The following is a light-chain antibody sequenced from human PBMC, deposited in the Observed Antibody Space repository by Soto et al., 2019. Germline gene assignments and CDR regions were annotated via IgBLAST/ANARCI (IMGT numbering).Light chain of an antibody. CDR1: QGISSY. Sequence: IQLAQSPSSLSASVGDRVTITCRASQGISSYLAWYQQKPGKATKLLIYAAYKMQSGVPSRFSGSGSGTDLNLTISSLPAEDFANFYYQQLNSYPYTFGQGTKLEI. CDR3: QQLNSYPYT. CDR2: AAY. V-gene: IGKV1-9*01. J-gene: IGKJ2*01.